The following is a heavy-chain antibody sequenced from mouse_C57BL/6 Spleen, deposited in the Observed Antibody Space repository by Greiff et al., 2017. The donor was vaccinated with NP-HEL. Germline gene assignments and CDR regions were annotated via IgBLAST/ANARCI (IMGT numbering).Heavy chain of an antibody. D-gene: IGHD2-3*01. J-gene: IGHJ3*01. Sequence: VQLQQSGPELVKPGASVKISCKASGYTFTDYYMNWVKQSHGKSLEWIGDINPNNGGTSYNQKFKGKATLTVDKSSSTAYMELRSLTSEDSAVYYCARGDDGWFAYWGQGTLVTVSA. V-gene: IGHV1-26*01. CDR2: INPNNGGT. CDR1: GYTFTDYY. CDR3: ARGDDGWFAY.